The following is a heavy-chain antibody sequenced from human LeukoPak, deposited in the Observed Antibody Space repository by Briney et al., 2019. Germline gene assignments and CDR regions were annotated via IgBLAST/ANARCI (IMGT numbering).Heavy chain of an antibody. Sequence: SETLSLTCTVSGGSISSSNYYWGWLRQPPGKGLQWIGFIYYSGRTYYSPSLKSRVTISVDTSKNQFSLKVSSVTAADTAVYYCARGSLVVPATYQPLYFDYWGQGTLVTVSS. J-gene: IGHJ4*02. D-gene: IGHD2-2*01. CDR2: IYYSGRT. V-gene: IGHV4-39*07. CDR1: GGSISSSNYY. CDR3: ARGSLVVPATYQPLYFDY.